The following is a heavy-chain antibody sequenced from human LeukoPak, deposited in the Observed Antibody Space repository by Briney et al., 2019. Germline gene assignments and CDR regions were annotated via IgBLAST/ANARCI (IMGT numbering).Heavy chain of an antibody. D-gene: IGHD1-14*01. J-gene: IGHJ4*02. CDR1: GFTFSSYS. CDR2: ISSSSSYI. Sequence: GGSLRLSCAASGFTFSSYSMTWVRQAPGKGLEWVSSISSSSSYIYYADSVKGRFTISRDNAKNSLYLQMNSLRAEDTAVYYCARADPDLYYFDYWGQGTLVTVSS. CDR3: ARADPDLYYFDY. V-gene: IGHV3-21*01.